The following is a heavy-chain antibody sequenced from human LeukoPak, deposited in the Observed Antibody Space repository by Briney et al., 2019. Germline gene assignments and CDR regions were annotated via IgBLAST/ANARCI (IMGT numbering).Heavy chain of an antibody. Sequence: GGSLRLSCAASGFTFNSNGMHWVRQAPGKGLEWVAVIWYDGGNKYYAAFVQGRFTISRDISKNTLYLQMNSLRAEDTAVYYCARDPRVAVAGLFDYWGQGTLVTVSS. V-gene: IGHV3-33*01. CDR2: IWYDGGNK. D-gene: IGHD6-19*01. J-gene: IGHJ4*02. CDR3: ARDPRVAVAGLFDY. CDR1: GFTFNSNG.